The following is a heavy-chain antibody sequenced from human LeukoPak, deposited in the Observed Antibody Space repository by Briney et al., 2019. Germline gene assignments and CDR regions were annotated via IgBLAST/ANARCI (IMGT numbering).Heavy chain of an antibody. Sequence: PGGSLRLSCAASGSTFDDYTMHWVRQAPGKGLEWVSLISWDGGSTYYADSVKGRFTISRDNSKNSLYLQMNSLRTEDTALYYCAKDMSPRNKGSSSCCFDYWGQGTLVTVSS. V-gene: IGHV3-43*01. J-gene: IGHJ4*02. CDR2: ISWDGGST. CDR3: AKDMSPRNKGSSSCCFDY. CDR1: GSTFDDYT. D-gene: IGHD6-13*01.